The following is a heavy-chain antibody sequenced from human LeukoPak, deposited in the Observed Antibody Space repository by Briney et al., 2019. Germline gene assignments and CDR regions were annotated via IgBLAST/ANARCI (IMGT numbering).Heavy chain of an antibody. V-gene: IGHV3-23*01. D-gene: IGHD4-17*01. CDR1: GFTFSSYA. Sequence: QTGGSLRLSCAASGFTFSSYAMSWVRQAPGKGLEWVSGISGGGSSAYYADSVKGRFTVSRDHSKSTLYLQMNSLRAEDTAVYYCAKFRAYGDYDYWGQGTLVTVSS. CDR2: ISGGGSSA. CDR3: AKFRAYGDYDY. J-gene: IGHJ4*02.